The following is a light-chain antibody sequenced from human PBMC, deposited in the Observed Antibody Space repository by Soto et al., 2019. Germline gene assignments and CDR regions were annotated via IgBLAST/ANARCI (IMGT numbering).Light chain of an antibody. J-gene: IGLJ2*01. CDR1: SSNIGNNA. Sequence: QSVLTQPPSVSEAPRQRVTISCSGSSSNIGNNAVNWYQQVPGKAPKLLIYYDDLLPSGVSDRFSGSKSGTSASLAISGLQSEDEADYYCVAWDDSLNGPVFGGGTKLTVL. CDR3: VAWDDSLNGPV. CDR2: YDD. V-gene: IGLV1-36*01.